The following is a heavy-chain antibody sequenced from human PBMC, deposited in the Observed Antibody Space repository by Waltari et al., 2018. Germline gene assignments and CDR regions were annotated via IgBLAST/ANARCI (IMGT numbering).Heavy chain of an antibody. V-gene: IGHV3-53*05. CDR2: MYRDGTT. D-gene: IGHD6-19*01. J-gene: IGHJ1*01. Sequence: EVQLVESGGGLIQPGGSLRLSCAVSGFSVSSNYMIWVRQAPGRGREWVSAMYRDGTTYHADSVNGRFAISRDNSRNTLYLQMNSLRTEDTAVYYCTKADSGWKYFQFWGQGTRVTVSS. CDR1: GFSVSSNY. CDR3: TKADSGWKYFQF.